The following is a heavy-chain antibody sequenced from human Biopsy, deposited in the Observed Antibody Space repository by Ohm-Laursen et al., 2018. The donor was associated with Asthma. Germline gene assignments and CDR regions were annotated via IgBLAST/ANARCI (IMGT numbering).Heavy chain of an antibody. J-gene: IGHJ5*02. D-gene: IGHD6-13*01. CDR3: ARGQKSAGDRWFDP. CDR1: GYTFIGCH. Sequence: ASVKVSCKPSGYTFIGCHIHWMRQAPGQGLKWMGRINPNSGGTNYAQKFQGRVTMTRDTSISTAYMEVSRLRSDDTAVYYCARGQKSAGDRWFDPWSQGTLVTVSS. V-gene: IGHV1-2*06. CDR2: INPNSGGT.